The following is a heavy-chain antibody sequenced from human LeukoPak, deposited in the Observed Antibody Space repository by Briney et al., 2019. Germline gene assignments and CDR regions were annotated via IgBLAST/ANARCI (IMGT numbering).Heavy chain of an antibody. J-gene: IGHJ4*02. V-gene: IGHV3-21*01. CDR1: GFTLSSLA. Sequence: MSGGSLRLSCAASGFTLSSLAMHWVSQAPGKGLEWVSSSGTRSGTKYYADSVMGRFTISRDSAMNSVSLQINSLRAEDTAVYYCLLQMTYGELSDPDFRGQGTLVTVSS. D-gene: IGHD3-16*02. CDR3: LLQMTYGELSDPDF. CDR2: SGTRSGTK.